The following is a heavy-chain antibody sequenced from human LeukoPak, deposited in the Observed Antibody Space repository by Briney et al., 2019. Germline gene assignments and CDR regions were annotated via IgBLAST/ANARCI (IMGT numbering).Heavy chain of an antibody. J-gene: IGHJ3*02. CDR2: IKSKTDGGTT. Sequence: PGGSLRLSCAASGFTFSNAWMSWVRQAPGKGLEWVGRIKSKTDGGTTDYAAPVKGRFTISRDDSKNTLYLQMNSLKTEDTAVYYCATDLTPLKYSSGWYGALDIWGQGTMVTVSS. CDR3: ATDLTPLKYSSGWYGALDI. CDR1: GFTFSNAW. V-gene: IGHV3-15*01. D-gene: IGHD6-19*01.